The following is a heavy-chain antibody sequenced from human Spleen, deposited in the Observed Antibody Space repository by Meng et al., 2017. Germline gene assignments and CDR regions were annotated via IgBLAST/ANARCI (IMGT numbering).Heavy chain of an antibody. J-gene: IGHJ4*02. CDR3: ARGPTTMAHDFDY. CDR2: INHSGST. CDR1: GGSFSDYY. Sequence: LQKWGEGLVKPSETLSVTCVVSGGSFSDYYWIWIRQPPGKGLEWIGEINHSGSTNYNPSLESRATISVDTSQNNLSLKLSSVTAADSAVYYCARGPTTMAHDFDYWGQGSLVTVSS. V-gene: IGHV4-34*02. D-gene: IGHD4-11*01.